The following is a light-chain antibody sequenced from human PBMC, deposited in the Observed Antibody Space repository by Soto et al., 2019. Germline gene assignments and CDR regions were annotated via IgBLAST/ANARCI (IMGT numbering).Light chain of an antibody. CDR1: QSVSSY. J-gene: IGKJ5*01. Sequence: EVVLTQSPGTLSLSPGEGGTLSCRASQSVSSYLAWYQQKPGQAPRLLIYDASNRATGIPARFSGSGSGTDFTLTISSLEPEDFAVYYCQQRSNWPPITFGQGTRWRL. V-gene: IGKV3-11*01. CDR2: DAS. CDR3: QQRSNWPPIT.